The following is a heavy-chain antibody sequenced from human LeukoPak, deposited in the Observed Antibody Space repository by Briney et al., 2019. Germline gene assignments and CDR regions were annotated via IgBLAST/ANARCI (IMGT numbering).Heavy chain of an antibody. CDR1: GYSFTSYW. Sequence: GESLKISCKASGYSFTSYWIGGVRQMPGKGLEWMGIIYPGDSDTRYSPSFQGQVTISADKSISTAYLQWSSLKASDTAMYYCARRLRGMYDAFDIWGQGTMVTVSS. V-gene: IGHV5-51*01. D-gene: IGHD5-18*01. CDR3: ARRLRGMYDAFDI. CDR2: IYPGDSDT. J-gene: IGHJ3*02.